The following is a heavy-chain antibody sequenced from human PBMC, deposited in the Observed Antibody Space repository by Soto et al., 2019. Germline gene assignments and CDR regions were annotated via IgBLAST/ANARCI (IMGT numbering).Heavy chain of an antibody. V-gene: IGHV3-30*18. CDR3: AKDWDGYNQFDY. J-gene: IGHJ4*02. D-gene: IGHD5-12*01. Sequence: PGGSLRLSCAASGFTFSSYGMHWVRQAPGKGLEWVAVISYDGSNKYYADSVKGRFTISRDNSKNTLYLQMNSLRAEDTAVYYCAKDWDGYNQFDYWGQGTLVTVSS. CDR1: GFTFSSYG. CDR2: ISYDGSNK.